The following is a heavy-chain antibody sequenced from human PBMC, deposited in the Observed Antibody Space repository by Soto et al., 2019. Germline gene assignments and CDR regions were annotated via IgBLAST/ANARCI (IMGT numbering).Heavy chain of an antibody. V-gene: IGHV3-30*18. CDR3: AKEMYPRTVLDSSSPWGDY. J-gene: IGHJ4*02. D-gene: IGHD6-6*01. Sequence: QVQLVESGGGVVQPGRSLRLSCAVSGFTFSDYGMHWVRQAPGKWLEWVAVMSYAGTYKYYADSVKGRFTISRDLSGNTLFLQMNSLRLEDTAVYFCAKEMYPRTVLDSSSPWGDYWGQGTLVTVSS. CDR2: MSYAGTYK. CDR1: GFTFSDYG.